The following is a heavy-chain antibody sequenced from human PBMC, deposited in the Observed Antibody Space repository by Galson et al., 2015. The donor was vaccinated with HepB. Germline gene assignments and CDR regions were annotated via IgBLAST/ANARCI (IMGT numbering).Heavy chain of an antibody. J-gene: IGHJ3*02. D-gene: IGHD4-17*01. Sequence: SVKVSCKVSGYTLTELSMHWVRQAPGKGLEWMGGFDPEDGETIYAQKFQGRVTMTEDTSTDTAYMELSSLRSEDTAVYYCATGYTVTYLHDAFDIWGQGTMVTVSS. CDR3: ATGYTVTYLHDAFDI. CDR1: GYTLTELS. CDR2: FDPEDGET. V-gene: IGHV1-24*01.